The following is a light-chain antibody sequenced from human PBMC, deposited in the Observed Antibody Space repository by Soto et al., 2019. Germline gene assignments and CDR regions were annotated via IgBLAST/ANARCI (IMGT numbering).Light chain of an antibody. CDR2: EVS. V-gene: IGLV2-14*01. CDR1: SSDIGGYNY. J-gene: IGLJ1*01. Sequence: QSVLTQPASVSGSPGQSITISCTGTSSDIGGYNYVSWYQQHPGKAPKLIIYEVSNRPSGVSNRFSGSKSGNTASLTISGLQAEDEADYYCSSYAGSTTYVFGTGTKVTVL. CDR3: SSYAGSTTYV.